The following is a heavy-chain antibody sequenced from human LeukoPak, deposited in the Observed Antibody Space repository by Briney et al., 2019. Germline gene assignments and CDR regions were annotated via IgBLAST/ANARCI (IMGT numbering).Heavy chain of an antibody. D-gene: IGHD5-12*01. CDR3: AIPGGYIVDTPFDY. Sequence: VASVKVSCKASGYTFTSYDINWVRQATGQGLEWMGWMNPNSGNTGYAQKFQGRVTMTRNTSISTAYMELSSLRSEDTAVYYCAIPGGYIVDTPFDYWGQGTLVTVSS. J-gene: IGHJ4*02. CDR2: MNPNSGNT. CDR1: GYTFTSYD. V-gene: IGHV1-8*01.